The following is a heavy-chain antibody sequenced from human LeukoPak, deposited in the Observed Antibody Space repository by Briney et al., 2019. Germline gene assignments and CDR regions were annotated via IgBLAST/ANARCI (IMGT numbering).Heavy chain of an antibody. CDR2: ISGSGGST. CDR3: AKGLILYSSGWTDAFDI. CDR1: GFTFSSYA. J-gene: IGHJ3*02. D-gene: IGHD6-19*01. V-gene: IGHV3-23*01. Sequence: HAGGSLRLSCAASGFTFSSYAMNWVRQAPGKGLEWVSSISGSGGSTYYADSVKGRFTISRDNSKNTLYLQMNSLRAEDTAIYYCAKGLILYSSGWTDAFDIWGQGTMVIVSS.